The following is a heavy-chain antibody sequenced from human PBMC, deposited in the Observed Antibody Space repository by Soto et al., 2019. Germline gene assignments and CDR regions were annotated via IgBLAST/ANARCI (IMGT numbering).Heavy chain of an antibody. D-gene: IGHD5-18*01. CDR2: ISGSGGST. CDR3: ARTSWIQLWLLPFDY. Sequence: EVQLLESGGGLVQPGGSLRLSCAASGFTFSSYAMSWVRQAPGKGLEWVSAISGSGGSTYYADSVKGRFTISRDNSKNTLYLQMNSLRAEDTAVYYCARTSWIQLWLLPFDYWGQGTLVTVSS. V-gene: IGHV3-23*01. CDR1: GFTFSSYA. J-gene: IGHJ4*02.